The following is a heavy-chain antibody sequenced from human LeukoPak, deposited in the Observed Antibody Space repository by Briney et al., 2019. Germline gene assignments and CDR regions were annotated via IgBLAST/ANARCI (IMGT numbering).Heavy chain of an antibody. J-gene: IGHJ4*02. V-gene: IGHV3-66*02. Sequence: PGGSLRLSCAASGFTVSSNYMSWVRQAPGKGLEWVSVIYSGGSTYYADSVKGRFTISRDNSKNALYLQMNSLRAEDTAVYYCASFLAATDFDYWGQGTLVTVSS. CDR1: GFTVSSNY. CDR3: ASFLAATDFDY. D-gene: IGHD2-15*01. CDR2: IYSGGST.